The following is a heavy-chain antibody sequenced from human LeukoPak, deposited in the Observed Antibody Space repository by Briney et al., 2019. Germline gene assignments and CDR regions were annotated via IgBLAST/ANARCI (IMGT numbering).Heavy chain of an antibody. CDR1: GFTFSDYY. CDR3: ARDPGSHNSSGWYDY. V-gene: IGHV3-11*01. D-gene: IGHD6-19*01. CDR2: ISSSGSTV. Sequence: GGSLRLSCAASGFTFSDYYMSWIRQAPGKGLEWVSYISSSGSTVYYADSVKGRFTISRDNAKNSLYLQMNSLRAEDTAVYYCARDPGSHNSSGWYDYWGQGTLVTVSS. J-gene: IGHJ4*02.